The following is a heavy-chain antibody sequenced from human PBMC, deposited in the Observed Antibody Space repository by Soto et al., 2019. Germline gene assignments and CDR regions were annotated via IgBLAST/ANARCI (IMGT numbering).Heavy chain of an antibody. CDR3: ARVPILGPTGDFDY. J-gene: IGHJ4*02. D-gene: IGHD1-26*01. Sequence: QVHLVQSGAEVKRPGDSVKVSCQASGYTFTDYHIHWVRQAPGQGLEWMGRVTLRSGEVYYSPKFQCRVTLTRDTSISTAYMELTTLKFDDTAVFYCARVPILGPTGDFDYWGQGTLATVSS. V-gene: IGHV1-2*02. CDR2: VTLRSGEV. CDR1: GYTFTDYH.